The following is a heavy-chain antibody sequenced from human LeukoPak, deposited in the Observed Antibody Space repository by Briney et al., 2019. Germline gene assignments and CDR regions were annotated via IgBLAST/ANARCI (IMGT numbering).Heavy chain of an antibody. CDR3: ARHEEEDGYNAKTFDF. V-gene: IGHV4-39*01. J-gene: IGHJ4*02. CDR2: MHYRGTT. CDR1: GVSISSSNNF. D-gene: IGHD5-24*01. Sequence: SETPSLTFTVSGVSISSSNNFWGWIRQPPGKGLEWIGSMHYRGTTYYIPSLKSRVTISVDTSKNQFSLKLSSVTAADTAVYYCARHEEEDGYNAKTFDFWGQGTLVTVSS.